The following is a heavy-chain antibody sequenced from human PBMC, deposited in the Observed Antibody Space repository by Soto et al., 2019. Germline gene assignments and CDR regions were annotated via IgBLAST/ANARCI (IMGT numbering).Heavy chain of an antibody. CDR2: IYYSGST. Sequence: SETLSLTCTVSGGSISSYYLSWIRQPPGKGLEWIGYIYYSGSTNYNPALKSRVTISVDTSKNQFSLKLRSVTAADTAVYYCERDIGLLFSVDYWGQGTLVTVSS. D-gene: IGHD3-10*02. J-gene: IGHJ4*02. V-gene: IGHV4-59*01. CDR1: GGSISSYY. CDR3: ERDIGLLFSVDY.